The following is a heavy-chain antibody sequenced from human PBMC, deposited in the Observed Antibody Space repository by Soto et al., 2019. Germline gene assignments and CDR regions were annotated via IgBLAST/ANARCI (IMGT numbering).Heavy chain of an antibody. CDR2: ISSSSSSI. J-gene: IGHJ4*02. Sequence: GGSLRLSCAASGFTFSSYSMNWVRQAPGKGLEWVSYISSSSSSIYYADSVKGRFTISRDNAKNSLYLQMNSLRAEDTAVYYCASDRFRGTYYLRGVTYFFEEWGQGAPVTVSS. CDR1: GFTFSSYS. D-gene: IGHD1-26*01. CDR3: ASDRFRGTYYLRGVTYFFEE. V-gene: IGHV3-48*01.